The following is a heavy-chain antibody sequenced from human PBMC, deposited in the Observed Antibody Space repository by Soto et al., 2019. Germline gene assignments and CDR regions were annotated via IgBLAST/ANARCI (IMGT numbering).Heavy chain of an antibody. J-gene: IGHJ6*02. CDR3: ATASTNYYYYYGMDA. CDR1: GYSFTTYW. V-gene: IGHV5-51*01. CDR2: IDPGDSET. Sequence: PGESLKISCKGSGYSFTTYWIAWVRQMPGKGLEWMGIIDPGDSETRYSPSFQGQVTISVDKFINTAYLQWSSLKASDTAMYYCATASTNYYYYYGMDAWGQGTTVTVSS.